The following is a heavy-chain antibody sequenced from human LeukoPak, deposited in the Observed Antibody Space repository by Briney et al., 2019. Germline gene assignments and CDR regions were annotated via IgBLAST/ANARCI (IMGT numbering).Heavy chain of an antibody. J-gene: IGHJ4*02. V-gene: IGHV3-9*01. D-gene: IGHD3-10*01. CDR3: ARDSYYYGSGSRFDY. CDR1: GFTFDDYA. Sequence: GGSLRLSCAASGFTFDDYAMHWVRQAPGKGLEWVSGISWNSGSIGYADSAEGRFTISRDNAKNSLFLQMNSLRAEDTAVYYCARDSYYYGSGSRFDYWGQGTLVTVSS. CDR2: ISWNSGSI.